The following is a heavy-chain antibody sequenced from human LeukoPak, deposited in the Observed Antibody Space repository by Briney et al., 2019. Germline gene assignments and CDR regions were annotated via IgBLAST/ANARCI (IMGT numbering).Heavy chain of an antibody. CDR1: GYTFTGYF. D-gene: IGHD3-22*01. CDR3: ARTEYYYHIVFDI. Sequence: ASVKVSCKASGYTFTGYFMHWVRQAPGQGLEWMGWINPNSGGTNYAQKFQGRVTMTRDTSISTAYMELSRLRSDDTAVYYCARTEYYYHIVFDIWGQGTMVTVSS. J-gene: IGHJ3*02. CDR2: INPNSGGT. V-gene: IGHV1-2*02.